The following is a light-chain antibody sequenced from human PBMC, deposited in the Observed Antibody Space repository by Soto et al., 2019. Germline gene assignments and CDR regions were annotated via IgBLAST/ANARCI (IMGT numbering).Light chain of an antibody. CDR2: DAS. Sequence: DIQMTQSPSTLSASVGDRVTITCRASQSVSSWLAWYQQKPGKAPKLLIYDASSLESGLPSRFSGSGSGTEFPLTISSLQPDDFATYYCQRYNSYSYTFGQGTNLEIK. V-gene: IGKV1-5*01. CDR1: QSVSSW. CDR3: QRYNSYSYT. J-gene: IGKJ2*01.